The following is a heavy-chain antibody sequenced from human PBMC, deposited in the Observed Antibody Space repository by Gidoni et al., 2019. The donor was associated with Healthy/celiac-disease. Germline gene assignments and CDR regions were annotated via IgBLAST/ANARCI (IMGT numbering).Heavy chain of an antibody. CDR3: ARGFVDTAMAEVYFDY. Sequence: EVQLVESGGGLIQPGGSLMLSCAASGFPASSNYMSWVRQAPGKGLEWVSVIYSGGSTYYADSVKGRFTISRDNSKNTLYLQMNSLRAEDTAVYYCARGFVDTAMAEVYFDYWGQGTLVTVSS. J-gene: IGHJ4*02. D-gene: IGHD5-18*01. CDR1: GFPASSNY. V-gene: IGHV3-53*01. CDR2: IYSGGST.